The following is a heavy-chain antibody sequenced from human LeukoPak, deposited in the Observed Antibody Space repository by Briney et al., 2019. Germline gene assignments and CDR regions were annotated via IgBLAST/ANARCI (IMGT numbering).Heavy chain of an antibody. CDR2: ISAYNGNT. D-gene: IGHD6-6*01. CDR3: ARGSYSSSSAYYYGADV. V-gene: IGHV1-18*01. J-gene: IGHJ6*02. Sequence: ASVKVSCKASGYTFTSYGISWVRQAPGQGLEWMGWISAYNGNTNYAQKLQGRVTMTTDTSTSTAYMELRSLRSDDTAVYYCARGSYSSSSAYYYGADVWGQGTTVTVSS. CDR1: GYTFTSYG.